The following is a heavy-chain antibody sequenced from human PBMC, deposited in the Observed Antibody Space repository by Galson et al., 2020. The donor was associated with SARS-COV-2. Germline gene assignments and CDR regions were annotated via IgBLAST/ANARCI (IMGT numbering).Heavy chain of an antibody. CDR2: ISSSSSYI. D-gene: IGHD5-18*01. V-gene: IGHV3-21*01. CDR3: ASFRGYSYGPFDY. J-gene: IGHJ4*02. CDR1: GFTFSSYS. Sequence: GGSLRLSCAASGFTFSSYSMNWVRQAPGKGLEWVSSISSSSSYIYYADSVKGRFTISRDNAKNSLYLQMNSLRAEDTAVYYCASFRGYSYGPFDYWGQGTLVTVSS.